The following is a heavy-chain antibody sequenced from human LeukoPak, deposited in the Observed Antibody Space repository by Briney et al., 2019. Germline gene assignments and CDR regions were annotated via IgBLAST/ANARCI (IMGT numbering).Heavy chain of an antibody. CDR3: AKKMTATTPNFDY. Sequence: GGSLRLSCAASGFTFSSYAMSWVRQAPGKGLEWVSAITGGGGGTDYADSVKGRFTISRDNSKKTLYLQMNSLRAEDTAVYYCAKKMTATTPNFDYWGQGTLVTVSS. CDR1: GFTFSSYA. D-gene: IGHD1-7*01. J-gene: IGHJ4*02. CDR2: ITGGGGGT. V-gene: IGHV3-23*01.